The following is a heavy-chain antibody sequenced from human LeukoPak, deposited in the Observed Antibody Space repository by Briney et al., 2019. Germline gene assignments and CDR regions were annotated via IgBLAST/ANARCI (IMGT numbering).Heavy chain of an antibody. J-gene: IGHJ5*02. Sequence: PGGSLRLSCAASGFTVSSNYMSWVRQAPGKGLEWVSVIYSGGSTYYADSVKGRFTISRDNSKNTLYLQMNSLRAEDTAVYYCTVVAATINWFDPWGQGTLVTVSS. V-gene: IGHV3-53*05. D-gene: IGHD2-15*01. CDR1: GFTVSSNY. CDR2: IYSGGST. CDR3: TVVAATINWFDP.